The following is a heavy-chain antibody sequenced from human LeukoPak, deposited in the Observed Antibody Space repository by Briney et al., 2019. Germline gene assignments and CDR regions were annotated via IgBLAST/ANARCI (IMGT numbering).Heavy chain of an antibody. CDR1: GFTFSSYW. V-gene: IGHV3-7*01. Sequence: GGSLRLSCAASGFTFSSYWMSWVRQAPGKGLEWVANIKQDGSEKYYVDSVKGRFTISRDNAKNSLYLQMNSLRAEDTAVYYCARDRTVPPGYGMDVWGQGTTVTVSS. J-gene: IGHJ6*02. D-gene: IGHD1-14*01. CDR3: ARDRTVPPGYGMDV. CDR2: IKQDGSEK.